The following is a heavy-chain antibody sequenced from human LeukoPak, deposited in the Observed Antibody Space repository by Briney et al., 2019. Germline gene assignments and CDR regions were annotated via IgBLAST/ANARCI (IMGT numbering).Heavy chain of an antibody. CDR1: GFTFSSYE. J-gene: IGHJ5*02. CDR2: ISSSGSAI. CDR3: ARGHPNRWFDP. D-gene: IGHD4/OR15-4a*01. V-gene: IGHV3-48*03. Sequence: PGGSLRLSCAASGFTFSSYEMNWVRQAPGKGLEWVSYISSSGSAIYYADSVKGRFTISRDNAKNSLYLQMNSLRAEDTAVYYCARGHPNRWFDPWGQGTLVTVSS.